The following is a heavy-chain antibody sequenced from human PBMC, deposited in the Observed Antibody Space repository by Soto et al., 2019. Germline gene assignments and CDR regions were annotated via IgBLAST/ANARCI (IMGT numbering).Heavy chain of an antibody. J-gene: IGHJ5*01. D-gene: IGHD3-16*02. CDR3: ARGTYRGSYRSSRFKSLLGFDP. Sequence: SEALCLTWAVYGGSFSGYYWSWIRQPPGKGLEWIGEINHSGSTNYNPSLKSRVTISVDTSKNQFSLKLSSVTAADTAVYYCARGTYRGSYRSSRFKSLLGFDPWGQGTLVTVSS. V-gene: IGHV4-34*01. CDR1: GGSFSGYY. CDR2: INHSGST.